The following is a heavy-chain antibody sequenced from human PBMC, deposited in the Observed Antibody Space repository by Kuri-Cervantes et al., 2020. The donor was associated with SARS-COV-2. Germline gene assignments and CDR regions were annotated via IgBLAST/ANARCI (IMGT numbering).Heavy chain of an antibody. V-gene: IGHV4-39*01. J-gene: IGHJ4*02. D-gene: IGHD3-3*01. Sequence: SETLSLTCTVSGGSISSSSYYWGWIRQPPGKGLEWTGSIYYSGSTYYNPSLKSRVTISVDTSKNQFSLKLSSVTAADTAVYYCARRTYYDFWSGYFDYWGQGTLVTVSS. CDR3: ARRTYYDFWSGYFDY. CDR1: GGSISSSSYY. CDR2: IYYSGST.